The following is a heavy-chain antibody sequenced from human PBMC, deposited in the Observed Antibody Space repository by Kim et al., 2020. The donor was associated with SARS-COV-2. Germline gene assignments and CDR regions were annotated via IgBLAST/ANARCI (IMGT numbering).Heavy chain of an antibody. CDR3: ASRGIGAFDI. J-gene: IGHJ3*02. V-gene: IGHV1-46*01. CDR2: ST. Sequence: STSYAQKFQARVTIARDTSTSTVYMELSSLRSEDTAVYYCASRGIGAFDIWGQGTMVTVSS.